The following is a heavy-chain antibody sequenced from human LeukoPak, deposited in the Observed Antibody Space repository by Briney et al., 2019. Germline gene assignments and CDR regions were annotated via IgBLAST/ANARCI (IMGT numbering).Heavy chain of an antibody. CDR3: ATRRDY. CDR1: GFTFSSYD. J-gene: IGHJ4*02. CDR2: ISYDGSNK. Sequence: GRSLRLSCAASGFTFSSYDMHWVRQAPGKGLEWVAVISYDGSNKYYADSVKGRFTISRDNSKNTLYLQMNSLRAEDTAVYYCATRRDYWGQGTLVTVSS. V-gene: IGHV3-30*01.